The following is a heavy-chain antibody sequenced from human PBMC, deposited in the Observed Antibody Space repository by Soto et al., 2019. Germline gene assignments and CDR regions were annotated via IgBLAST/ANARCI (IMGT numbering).Heavy chain of an antibody. D-gene: IGHD6-13*01. V-gene: IGHV5-10-1*01. CDR2: IDPSDSYT. Sequence: GESLKISCKGSGYSFTSYWISWVRQTPGKGLEWMGRIDPSDSYTNYSPSFQGHVTISADKSISTAYLQWSSLKASDTAMYYCARRPFLAAAGTHYYYGMDVWGQGTTVTVSS. CDR1: GYSFTSYW. J-gene: IGHJ6*02. CDR3: ARRPFLAAAGTHYYYGMDV.